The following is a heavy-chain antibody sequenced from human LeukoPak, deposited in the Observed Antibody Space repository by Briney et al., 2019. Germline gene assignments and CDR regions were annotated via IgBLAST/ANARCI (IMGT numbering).Heavy chain of an antibody. Sequence: GGSLRLSCAASGFTLSSYAMSWVRQGPGKGLEWVSAISVSGNTYHADSVKGRFTISRDNSKGTVYLQMNSLRPEDTAVYYCAKDDAWLQYGNWGRGTLVTVSS. D-gene: IGHD5-24*01. J-gene: IGHJ4*02. CDR3: AKDDAWLQYGN. V-gene: IGHV3-23*01. CDR1: GFTLSSYA. CDR2: ISVSGNT.